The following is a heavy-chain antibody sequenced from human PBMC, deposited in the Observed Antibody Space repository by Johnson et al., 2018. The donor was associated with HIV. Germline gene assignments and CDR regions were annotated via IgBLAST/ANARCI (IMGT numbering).Heavy chain of an antibody. J-gene: IGHJ3*02. Sequence: QMQLVESGGGFVKPGGSLRLSCAASGFTFSDYYMSWIRQAPGKGLEWISYISGSGTTIFYTDSVKGRFAISRANAKKSLFLRMESLRAEDTAVYYCARDTLSYLDRLTGYRPDDAFDIWGQGTMVNVAS. CDR1: GFTFSDYY. CDR3: ARDTLSYLDRLTGYRPDDAFDI. CDR2: ISGSGTTI. D-gene: IGHD3-9*01. V-gene: IGHV3-11*04.